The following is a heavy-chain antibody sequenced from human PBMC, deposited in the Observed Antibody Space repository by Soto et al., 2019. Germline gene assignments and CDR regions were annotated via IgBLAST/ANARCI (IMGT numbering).Heavy chain of an antibody. D-gene: IGHD3-10*01. V-gene: IGHV4-39*07. Sequence: SETLSLTCTVSGGSISSSSYYWGWIRQPPGKGLEWIGSIYYSGSTYYNPSLKSRVTISVDTSKNQFSLKLSSVTAADTAVYYCARVFGFGGMDVWGQGTTVTVS. CDR2: IYYSGST. J-gene: IGHJ6*02. CDR1: GGSISSSSYY. CDR3: ARVFGFGGMDV.